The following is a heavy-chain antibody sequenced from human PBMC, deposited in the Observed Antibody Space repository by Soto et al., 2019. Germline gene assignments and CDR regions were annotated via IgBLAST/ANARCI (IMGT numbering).Heavy chain of an antibody. Sequence: ASVKVSCKASGYTFTSYGISWVRQAPGQGLEWMGWISAYNGNTNYAQKLQGRVTMTTDTSTSTAYMELRSLRSDDTAVYYCARWGSSGWYFSSYYYGMGVWGQGTTVTVSS. CDR2: ISAYNGNT. J-gene: IGHJ6*02. CDR3: ARWGSSGWYFSSYYYGMGV. V-gene: IGHV1-18*01. CDR1: GYTFTSYG. D-gene: IGHD6-19*01.